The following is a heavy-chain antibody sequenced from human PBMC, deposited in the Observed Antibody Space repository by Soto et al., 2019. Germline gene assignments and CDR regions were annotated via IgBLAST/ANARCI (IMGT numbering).Heavy chain of an antibody. J-gene: IGHJ6*02. CDR2: IYPGDSDT. D-gene: IGHD6-13*01. Sequence: PGESLKISCKGSGYSFTTYWIGWVRQMPGKGLEWMGIIYPGDSDTRYSPSFQGQVTVSADKTVSTAYLQWSSPKASDTAMYYCASGSKYSSSRRGGSYYYYGMDVWGQGTTVTVSS. CDR1: GYSFTTYW. CDR3: ASGSKYSSSRRGGSYYYYGMDV. V-gene: IGHV5-51*01.